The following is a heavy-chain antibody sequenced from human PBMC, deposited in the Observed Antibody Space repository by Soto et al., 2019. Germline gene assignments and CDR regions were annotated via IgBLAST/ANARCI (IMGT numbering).Heavy chain of an antibody. CDR1: DGSISSGGYY. V-gene: IGHV4-31*03. CDR3: ARVDMTTTAFDY. Sequence: QVQLKESGPGLVKPSQTLSLTCTVSDGSISSGGYYWSWIRQHPGKGLEWIGYIYYSGSSYYSPSLKSRITISIDTSKNQFSLKLSSVTAADTAVYYCARVDMTTTAFDYWGQGTLVTVSS. CDR2: IYYSGSS. J-gene: IGHJ4*02. D-gene: IGHD4-4*01.